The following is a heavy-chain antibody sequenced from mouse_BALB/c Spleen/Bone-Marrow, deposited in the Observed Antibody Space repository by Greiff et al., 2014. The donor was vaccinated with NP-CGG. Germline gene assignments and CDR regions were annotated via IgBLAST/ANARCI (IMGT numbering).Heavy chain of an antibody. Sequence: QVQLKQSGPGLVAPSQSLSITCTVSGFSLTSYGVHLVRQPPGKGLEWLGVIWAGGSTSYNSALMSRLSINQDNSKSQVFLKLNSLQTDDTATYYWAREGRGYYGSSGAAMDYWGQGTSVTVSS. D-gene: IGHD1-1*01. CDR3: AREGRGYYGSSGAAMDY. J-gene: IGHJ4*01. CDR2: IWAGGST. V-gene: IGHV2-9*02. CDR1: GFSLTSYG.